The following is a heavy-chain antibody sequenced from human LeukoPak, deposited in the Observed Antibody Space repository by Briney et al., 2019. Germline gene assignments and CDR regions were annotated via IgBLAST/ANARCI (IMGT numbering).Heavy chain of an antibody. J-gene: IGHJ4*02. CDR3: VKGGYSYGRFGY. V-gene: IGHV3-64D*06. CDR2: ISSNGGGT. D-gene: IGHD5-18*01. Sequence: HPRGSLRLSCSASGFTFSSYAMHWVRQAPGKGLEYVSAISSNGGGTYYADSVKGRFTISRDNSKNTLYLQMSSLRAEDTAVYYCVKGGYSYGRFGYWGQGTLVTVSS. CDR1: GFTFSSYA.